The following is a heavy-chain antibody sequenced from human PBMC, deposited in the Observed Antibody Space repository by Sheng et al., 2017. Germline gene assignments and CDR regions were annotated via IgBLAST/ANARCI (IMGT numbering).Heavy chain of an antibody. D-gene: IGHD2-2*01. CDR2: IWYDGSNK. CDR3: ARDHCSSTSCYLGLFDY. V-gene: IGHV3-33*01. CDR1: GFTFSSYG. Sequence: QVQLVESGGGVVQPGRSLRLSCAASGFTFSSYGMHWVRQAPGKGLEWVAVIWYDGSNKYYADSVKGRFTISRDNSKNTLYLQMNSLRAEDTAVYYCARDHCSSTSCYLGLFDYWGQGTLVTVSS. J-gene: IGHJ4*02.